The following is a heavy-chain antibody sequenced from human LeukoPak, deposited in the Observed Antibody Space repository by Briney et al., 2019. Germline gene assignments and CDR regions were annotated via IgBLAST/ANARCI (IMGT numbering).Heavy chain of an antibody. J-gene: IGHJ6*03. V-gene: IGHV4-39*07. CDR3: ARGYCSGGSCYSYYYYNYMDV. CDR2: IHYSGST. D-gene: IGHD2-15*01. Sequence: PSETLSLTCTVSGGSISSSSYYWGWIRQPPGKGLEWIGSIHYSGSTNYNPSLKSRVTISVDASKNQFSLKLSSVTAADTAVYYCARGYCSGGSCYSYYYYNYMDVWGKGTTVTISS. CDR1: GGSISSSSYY.